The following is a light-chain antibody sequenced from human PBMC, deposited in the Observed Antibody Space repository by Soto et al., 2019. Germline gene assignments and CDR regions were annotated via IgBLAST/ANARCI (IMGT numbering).Light chain of an antibody. CDR2: EVS. CDR1: SSDVGGYNY. V-gene: IGLV2-8*01. CDR3: SSYAGSNNRYV. Sequence: QSVLTQPPSASGSPGQSVTISCTGTSSDVGGYNYVSWYQQHPGKAPKLMIYEVSKRPSGVPDRFSGSKSGNTASLTVSGLQAEGEADYYCSSYAGSNNRYVFGTGTKVTVL. J-gene: IGLJ1*01.